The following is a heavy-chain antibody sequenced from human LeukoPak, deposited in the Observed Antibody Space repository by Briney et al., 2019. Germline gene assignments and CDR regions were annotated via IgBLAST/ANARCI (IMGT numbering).Heavy chain of an antibody. CDR1: GYTFTSYD. D-gene: IGHD6-13*01. CDR2: MNPNSGNT. V-gene: IGHV1-8*01. Sequence: ASVKVSCKASGYTFTSYDINWVRQATGQGLEWMGWMNPNSGNTGYAQKFQGRVTMTRNTSINTAYMELSSLRSEDTAVYYCARAQDSSPHLNWFDPWGQGTLVTVSS. CDR3: ARAQDSSPHLNWFDP. J-gene: IGHJ5*02.